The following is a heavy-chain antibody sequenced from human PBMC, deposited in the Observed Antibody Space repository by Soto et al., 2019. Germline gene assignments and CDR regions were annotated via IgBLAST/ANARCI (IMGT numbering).Heavy chain of an antibody. D-gene: IGHD3-22*01. CDR1: GGSISSSSYY. Sequence: QLQLQESGPGLVKPSETLSLTCTVSGGSISSSSYYWGWIRQPPGKGLEWIGSIYYSGSTYYNPSLKRRVTISVDTSKNQFSLKLSSVTAADTAVYYCARQGTSYYDSSGYYYHYYYGMDVWGQGTTVTVSS. J-gene: IGHJ6*02. V-gene: IGHV4-39*01. CDR2: IYYSGST. CDR3: ARQGTSYYDSSGYYYHYYYGMDV.